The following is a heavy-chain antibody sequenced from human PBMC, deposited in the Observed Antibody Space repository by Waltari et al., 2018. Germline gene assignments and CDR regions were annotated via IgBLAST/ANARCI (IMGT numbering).Heavy chain of an antibody. V-gene: IGHV1-2*02. Sequence: QVQLVQSGAEVKKPGASVKVSCKASGYTFTGYYMHWVRQAPGQGLEGMVWTTPNRGGTTVDQKVRVRASRTRDTSVRTAYMELSRLRSDDTAVYYCARDMYSSSWYLPGFDYWGQGTLVTVSS. CDR3: ARDMYSSSWYLPGFDY. CDR2: TTPNRGGT. D-gene: IGHD6-13*01. J-gene: IGHJ4*02. CDR1: GYTFTGYY.